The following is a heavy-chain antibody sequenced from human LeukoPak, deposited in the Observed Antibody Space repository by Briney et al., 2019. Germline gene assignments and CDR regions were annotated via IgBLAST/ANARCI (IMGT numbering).Heavy chain of an antibody. CDR2: ISGSGGST. CDR3: AKDLVDHYYGSGSYTWEFDP. V-gene: IGHV3-23*01. J-gene: IGHJ5*02. D-gene: IGHD3-10*01. Sequence: GGTLRLSCAASGFTFSSYGMSWVRQAPGKGLEWVSAISGSGGSTYYADSVKGRFTISRDNSKNTLYLQMNSLRAEDTAVYYCAKDLVDHYYGSGSYTWEFDPWGQGTLVTVSS. CDR1: GFTFSSYG.